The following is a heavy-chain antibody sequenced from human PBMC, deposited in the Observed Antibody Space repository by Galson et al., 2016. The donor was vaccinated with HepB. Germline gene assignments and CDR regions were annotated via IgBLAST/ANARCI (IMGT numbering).Heavy chain of an antibody. Sequence: SLRLSCAASGFTFRHYGMTWVRQAPGKGLEVVSSISRSGDSTDYADSVKGRFTISRDNSKNTLSLQMNSLTADDTAIYYCVREYYGGLEWGQGTPVTV. D-gene: IGHD4-23*01. CDR3: VREYYGGLE. V-gene: IGHV3-23*01. CDR1: GFTFRHYG. CDR2: ISRSGDST. J-gene: IGHJ4*02.